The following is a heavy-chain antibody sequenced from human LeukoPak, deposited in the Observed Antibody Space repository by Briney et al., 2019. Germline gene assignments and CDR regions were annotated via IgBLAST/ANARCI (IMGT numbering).Heavy chain of an antibody. CDR2: IWYDGSNK. CDR1: GFTFSSYG. V-gene: IGHV3-33*01. CDR3: ARDHQGGYDSFDY. Sequence: RSGGSLRLSCAASGFTFSSYGMHWVRQAPGKGLEWVAVIWYDGSNKYYADSVKGRFTISRDNSKNTLYPQMNSLRAEDTAVYYCARDHQGGYDSFDYWGQGTLVTVSS. J-gene: IGHJ4*02. D-gene: IGHD5-12*01.